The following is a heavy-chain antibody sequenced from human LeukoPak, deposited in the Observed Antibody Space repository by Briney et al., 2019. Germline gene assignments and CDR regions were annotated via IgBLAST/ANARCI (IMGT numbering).Heavy chain of an antibody. CDR2: IWFDGDIK. CDR1: GFTFITYG. CDR3: ARGSGNYYNWFDP. Sequence: PGGSLRLSCAASGFTFITYGMHWVRQAPGKGPEWVAAIWFDGDIKYYADSVKGRFTISRDNSKNTLYLQMNSLRAEDTAVYYCARGSGNYYNWFDPWGQGTLVTVSS. D-gene: IGHD1-26*01. V-gene: IGHV3-33*01. J-gene: IGHJ5*02.